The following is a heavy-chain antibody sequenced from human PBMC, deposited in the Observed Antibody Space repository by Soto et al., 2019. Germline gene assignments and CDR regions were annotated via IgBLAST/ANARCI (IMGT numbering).Heavy chain of an antibody. D-gene: IGHD6-19*01. Sequence: PSETLSLTCTVSGGSITSGGNYWSWIRQHPGKVLEWIGNIYYNGNTYYDPSLKSRVIISLDTTKGQFSLKLSSVTAADTAVYYCARELEQWMAQEYNYGNDVWSHRTAVTVCS. CDR1: GGSITSGGNY. CDR3: ARELEQWMAQEYNYGNDV. CDR2: IYYNGNT. J-gene: IGHJ6*02. V-gene: IGHV4-31*03.